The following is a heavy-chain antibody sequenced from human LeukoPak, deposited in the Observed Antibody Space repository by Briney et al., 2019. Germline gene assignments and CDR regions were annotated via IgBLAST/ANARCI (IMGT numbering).Heavy chain of an antibody. CDR3: TRESGAFSPFGF. CDR2: VHLNGAT. Sequence: PSETLSLTCAVSGGSILSTNWWSWVRQPPGKGLEWIGEVHLNGATNYNPSVEGRVTMSIDKSKNHLSLEVISVTAADTSVYYCTRESGAFSPFGFWGQGALVTVSS. D-gene: IGHD1-26*01. V-gene: IGHV4-4*02. J-gene: IGHJ4*02. CDR1: GGSILSTNW.